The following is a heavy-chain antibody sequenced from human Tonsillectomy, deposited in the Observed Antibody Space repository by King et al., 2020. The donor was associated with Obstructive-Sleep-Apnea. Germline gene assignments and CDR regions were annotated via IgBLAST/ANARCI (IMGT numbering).Heavy chain of an antibody. CDR3: ATARDGYNYWYFDL. D-gene: IGHD5-24*01. Sequence: QLVQSGAEVKKPGESLKISCKGSGYSFTSYWSGWVSQMPGKGLEWMGISYPGASDTRYSPSFQGQGAISADKSIRTAYLQWSSLKASDTAMYYCATARDGYNYWYFDLWGRGTLVTVSS. CDR2: SYPGASDT. CDR1: GYSFTSYW. J-gene: IGHJ2*01. V-gene: IGHV5-51*01.